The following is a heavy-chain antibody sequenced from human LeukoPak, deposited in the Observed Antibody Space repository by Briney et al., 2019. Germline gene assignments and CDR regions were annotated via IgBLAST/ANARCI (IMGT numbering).Heavy chain of an antibody. J-gene: IGHJ4*02. Sequence: GGSLRLSCAASGFTFSSYSMIWVRQAPGKGLERVSYISSSSSTIYYADSVKGRFTISRDNAKNSLYPQMNSLRAEDTALYYCAKDYGSGSSMYYFDYWGQGTLVTVSS. V-gene: IGHV3-48*04. CDR3: AKDYGSGSSMYYFDY. CDR2: ISSSSSTI. CDR1: GFTFSSYS. D-gene: IGHD3-10*01.